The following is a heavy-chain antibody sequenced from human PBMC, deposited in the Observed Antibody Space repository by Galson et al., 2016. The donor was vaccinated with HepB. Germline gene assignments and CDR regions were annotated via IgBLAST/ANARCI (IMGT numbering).Heavy chain of an antibody. CDR1: GLTVYNNY. D-gene: IGHD2-8*01. CDR2: IRNKRNNYIT. V-gene: IGHV3-72*01. Sequence: SLRLSCAASGLTVYNNYMSWARQAPGKGLEWVGRIRNKRNNYITEYAASVIGRFTISRDDSRNSVDLQMNTLKTEDTAVYYCATMANGADSDWGQGTLVTVSS. J-gene: IGHJ4*02. CDR3: ATMANGADSD.